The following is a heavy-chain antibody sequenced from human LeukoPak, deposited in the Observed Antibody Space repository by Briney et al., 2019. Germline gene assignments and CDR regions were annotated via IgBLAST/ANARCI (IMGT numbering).Heavy chain of an antibody. J-gene: IGHJ5*02. V-gene: IGHV3-30*03. CDR1: GFTFSTYG. CDR2: ISYDGSTK. D-gene: IGHD6-6*01. Sequence: GGSLRLSCTASGFTFSTYGMHWVRQAPGKGLEWVTLISYDGSTKYYSDSVKGRFTLSRDNSKNTLYLQMNSLRADDTAVYYCARSWDSSSSNGFDPWGQGTLVTVSS. CDR3: ARSWDSSSSNGFDP.